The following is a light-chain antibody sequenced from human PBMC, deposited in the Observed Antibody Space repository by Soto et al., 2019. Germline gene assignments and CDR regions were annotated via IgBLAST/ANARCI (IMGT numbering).Light chain of an antibody. V-gene: IGLV2-8*01. Sequence: QSALTQPPSASGSPGQSVTISCTGTSSDVGGYNYVSWYQQHPGKAPKLMIYEVSKRPSGVPDRFSGSKSGNTASLTVSGLQAEDEADYYYSSYAGNNNVLFGGGTQLTVL. J-gene: IGLJ2*01. CDR2: EVS. CDR1: SSDVGGYNY. CDR3: SSYAGNNNVL.